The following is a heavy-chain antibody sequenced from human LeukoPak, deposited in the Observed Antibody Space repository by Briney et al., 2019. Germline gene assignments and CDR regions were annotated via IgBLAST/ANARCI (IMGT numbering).Heavy chain of an antibody. CDR2: IKQDGSEK. Sequence: GGSLRLSCAASGFTFGYFWMTWVRQAPGKGLEWVANIKQDGSEKHYMDSLRGRFTISRDNAKNSLYLQINNLRAEDTAVYYCARDLQATVTTNGWGFDLWGRGTLVTVSS. D-gene: IGHD4-17*01. J-gene: IGHJ2*01. V-gene: IGHV3-7*01. CDR1: GFTFGYFW. CDR3: ARDLQATVTTNGWGFDL.